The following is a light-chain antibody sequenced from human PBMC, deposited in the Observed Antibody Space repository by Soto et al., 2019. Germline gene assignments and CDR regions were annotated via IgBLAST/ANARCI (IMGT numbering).Light chain of an antibody. CDR3: QTWGTGMNQVV. Sequence: QLVLTQSPSASASLGASVKLTCTLSSGHSSYAIAWHQQQPEKGPRYLMKLNSDGSHSKGDGIPDRFSGSSSGAERYLTISSLQSEDEADYYCQTWGTGMNQVVFGGGTKLTVL. CDR2: LNSDGSH. CDR1: SGHSSYA. J-gene: IGLJ2*01. V-gene: IGLV4-69*01.